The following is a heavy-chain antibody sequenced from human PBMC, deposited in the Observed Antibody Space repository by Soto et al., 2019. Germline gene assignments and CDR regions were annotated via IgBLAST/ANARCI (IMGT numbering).Heavy chain of an antibody. CDR2: TYHTGST. CDR1: GGSFGTNY. CDR3: ATDSAGRGPFDP. J-gene: IGHJ5*02. V-gene: IGHV4-59*13. Sequence: SETLSLTCTISGGSFGTNYWSWIRQAPGKGLEWIGYTYHTGSTKYNPSLKSRATISVDTSKNQFSLTLNSAAAADTAVYYCATDSAGRGPFDPWGQGSLVTVSS. D-gene: IGHD3-10*01.